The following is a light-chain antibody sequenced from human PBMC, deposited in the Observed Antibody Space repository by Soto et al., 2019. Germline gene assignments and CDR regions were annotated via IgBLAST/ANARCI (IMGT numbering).Light chain of an antibody. J-gene: IGKJ1*01. CDR3: QQYNDNWT. V-gene: IGKV1-5*03. Sequence: DHQMTQSPSPLSASVGDRVTITCRASQGVSRWLAWYQQKPGKAPKLLIYKASTLESGVPSRFSGSGSGTEFTLAISSLQPDDSATYYCQQYNDNWTFGQGTKVEIK. CDR2: KAS. CDR1: QGVSRW.